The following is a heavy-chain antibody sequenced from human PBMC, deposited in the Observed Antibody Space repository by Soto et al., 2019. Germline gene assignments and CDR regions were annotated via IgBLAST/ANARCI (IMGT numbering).Heavy chain of an antibody. D-gene: IGHD7-27*01. CDR1: GYTFSSYA. CDR3: ARDTGDGTFDF. CDR2: INAGYGNT. J-gene: IGHJ4*02. V-gene: IGHV1-3*01. Sequence: QVHLVQSGAEVRKPGASVKVSCKASGYTFSSYAMHWVRQAPGQRLEWMGWINAGYGNTKSSQKFRDRVTISRYTSASTAYMELTSLRSEDTAVYYCARDTGDGTFDFWGQGTLVTVSS.